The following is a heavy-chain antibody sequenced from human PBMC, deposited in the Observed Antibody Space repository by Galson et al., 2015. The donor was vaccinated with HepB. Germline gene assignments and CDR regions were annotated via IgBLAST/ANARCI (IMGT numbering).Heavy chain of an antibody. CDR3: ARNLLSYDTCALGF. CDR1: GDSFTNYW. CDR2: INPGNSDT. Sequence: QSGAAVQKPGESLKISCKGSGDSFTNYWIGWVRQMPGKGLAWMGLINPGNSDTRYSPSFQGQVTISADKSIITAYLQWTSLKASDTAMYYCARNLLSYDTCALGFWGQGTLVIVSS. V-gene: IGHV5-51*03. J-gene: IGHJ4*02. D-gene: IGHD3-22*01.